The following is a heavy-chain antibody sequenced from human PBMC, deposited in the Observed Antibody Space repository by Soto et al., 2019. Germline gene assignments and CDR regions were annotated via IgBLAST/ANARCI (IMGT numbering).Heavy chain of an antibody. V-gene: IGHV3-33*01. CDR3: ARLYCSASSCYSVGAFDI. J-gene: IGHJ3*02. CDR2: IWFDGSDK. D-gene: IGHD2-15*01. CDR1: GFTFSSYG. Sequence: GGSLRLSCAATGFTFSSYGMHWVRQAPGKGLEWVALIWFDGSDKYYTESVKGRFTISRDNSKSTLYLQMNSLRAEDTAVYYCARLYCSASSCYSVGAFDIRGQGTMVTVSS.